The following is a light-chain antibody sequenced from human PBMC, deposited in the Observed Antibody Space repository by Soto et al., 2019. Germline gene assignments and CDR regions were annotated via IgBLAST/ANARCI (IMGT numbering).Light chain of an antibody. CDR1: QSISSNY. J-gene: IGKJ2*01. CDR2: AAS. CDR3: QQYGSTPYT. Sequence: EIVLTQSPGTLSLSPGERAALSCRASQSISSNYLAWYQQKPGQAPRLLIYAASSRATGIPDNFSGSGSGTDFTLTISRLEPEDFAVYYCQQYGSTPYTFGQGTKVEI. V-gene: IGKV3-20*01.